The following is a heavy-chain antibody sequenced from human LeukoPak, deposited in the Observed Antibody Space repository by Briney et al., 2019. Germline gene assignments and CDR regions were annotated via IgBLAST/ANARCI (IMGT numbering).Heavy chain of an antibody. CDR2: ISGSGSTT. CDR1: GFTFGYYS. J-gene: IGHJ2*01. CDR3: AKESIAGATTHVFDI. V-gene: IGHV3-11*01. D-gene: IGHD1-26*01. Sequence: GGSLRLSCAASGFTFGYYSMTWIRQAPGKGLEWVSYISGSGSTTYYADSVKGRFTISRDNSKNTLHLQMDSLRPEDTAVYFCAKESIAGATTHVFDIWGRGTLVTVSS.